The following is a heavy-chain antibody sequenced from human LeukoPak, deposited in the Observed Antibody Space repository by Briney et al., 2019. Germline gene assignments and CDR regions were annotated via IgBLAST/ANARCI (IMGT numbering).Heavy chain of an antibody. Sequence: PGGSLRLSCAASGFTFSSYAMSWVRQALGRGLEWVLAISGSGGSTYYADSVKGRFTISRDNSKNTVYLQMNSLRAEDTAVYYCAKDWVDTAMVDVYWGQGTLVTVSS. J-gene: IGHJ4*02. CDR2: ISGSGGST. CDR1: GFTFSSYA. D-gene: IGHD5-18*01. CDR3: AKDWVDTAMVDVY. V-gene: IGHV3-23*01.